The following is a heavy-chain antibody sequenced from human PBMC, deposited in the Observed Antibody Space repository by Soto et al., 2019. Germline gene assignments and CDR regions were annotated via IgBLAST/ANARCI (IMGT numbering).Heavy chain of an antibody. D-gene: IGHD3-22*01. CDR1: GGSISSSSYY. Sequence: SETLSLTCTVSGGSISSSSYYWGWVRQPPGQGLEWIGNIYYSGSTYYNPSLKSRVTISVDTSKNQFSVKLTSVTAADTAVYYCARVAAVRSDSAGYHGMDVWGQGTTVTVS. V-gene: IGHV4-39*02. J-gene: IGHJ6*02. CDR3: ARVAAVRSDSAGYHGMDV. CDR2: IYYSGST.